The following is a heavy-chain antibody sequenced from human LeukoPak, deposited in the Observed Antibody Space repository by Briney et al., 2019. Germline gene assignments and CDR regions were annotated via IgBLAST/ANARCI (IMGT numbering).Heavy chain of an antibody. CDR2: INHSGST. J-gene: IGHJ3*02. CDR3: ARGDYDFWSGSTPNAFDI. V-gene: IGHV4-34*01. Sequence: SETLSLTCAVYGGSFSGYYWSWIRQPPGKGLEGIGEINHSGSTNYNPSLKSRVTISVDTSKNQFSLKLSSVTAADTAVYYCARGDYDFWSGSTPNAFDIWGQGTMVTVSS. CDR1: GGSFSGYY. D-gene: IGHD3-3*01.